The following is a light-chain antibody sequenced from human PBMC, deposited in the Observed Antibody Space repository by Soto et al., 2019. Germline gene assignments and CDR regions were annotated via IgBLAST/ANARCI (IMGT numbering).Light chain of an antibody. V-gene: IGKV3-20*01. CDR3: QQYGSSPPWT. J-gene: IGKJ1*01. CDR2: GAS. Sequence: EIVLTQSPGTLSLSPWERATLSCRASQSVSSTYLAWYQQKPGQAPRLLIYGASNRTTGIPDRFSGSGSGTDFTLTISRLEPEDFALYYCQQYGSSPPWTFGQGTKVEIK. CDR1: QSVSSTY.